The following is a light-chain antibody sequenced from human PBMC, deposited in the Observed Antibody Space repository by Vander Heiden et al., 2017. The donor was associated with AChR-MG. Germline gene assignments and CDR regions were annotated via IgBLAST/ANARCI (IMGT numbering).Light chain of an antibody. Sequence: DIQMTQSPSSLSASVGDRVTITCRARQGISDSLAWYQQKPGKAPKLLLYAASRLQRGVPPRFSGSGSGTDYTLTISSLQPEDFAIYYCQQCYSPPFTFGPGTRVDL. CDR3: QQCYSPPFT. CDR2: AAS. J-gene: IGKJ3*01. V-gene: IGKV1-NL1*01. CDR1: QGISDS.